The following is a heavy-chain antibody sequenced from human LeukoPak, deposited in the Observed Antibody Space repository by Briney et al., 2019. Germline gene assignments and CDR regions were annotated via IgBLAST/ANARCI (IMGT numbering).Heavy chain of an antibody. CDR1: GFTFSMYA. Sequence: PGGSLRLSCAASGFTFSMYAMSWVRQAPGKGLEWVSVISVVGGGTYYADSVKGRFTISRDNSKSTLYLQMNSLRAEDTAVYYCAKDSVGVAGPDYWGQGSLVTVSS. CDR2: ISVVGGGT. CDR3: AKDSVGVAGPDY. V-gene: IGHV3-23*01. J-gene: IGHJ4*02. D-gene: IGHD6-19*01.